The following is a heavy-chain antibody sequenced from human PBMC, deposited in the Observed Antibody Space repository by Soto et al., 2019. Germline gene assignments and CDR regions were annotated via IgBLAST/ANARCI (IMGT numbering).Heavy chain of an antibody. D-gene: IGHD2-2*01. Sequence: PGGSLRLSCAASGFTFSSYGMHWVRQAPGKGLEWVAVIWYDGSNKYYADSVKGRFTISRDNSKNTLYLQMNSLRAEDTAVYYCARGDCSSTSCYPLNAFDIWGQGTMVTVSS. J-gene: IGHJ3*02. CDR3: ARGDCSSTSCYPLNAFDI. CDR1: GFTFSSYG. V-gene: IGHV3-33*01. CDR2: IWYDGSNK.